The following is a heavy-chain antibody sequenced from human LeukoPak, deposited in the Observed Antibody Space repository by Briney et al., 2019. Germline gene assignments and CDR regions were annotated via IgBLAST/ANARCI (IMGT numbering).Heavy chain of an antibody. CDR1: GSTFSAYA. CDR3: AKWVYDSSGYYADY. D-gene: IGHD3-22*01. V-gene: IGHV3-23*01. Sequence: GGSLRLSCVASGSTFSAYAMTWVRQAPGKGLEWVSTITPSDSGTYYADSVRGRFTISRDNSKNTLYVQMNSLRVEDTAVYYCAKWVYDSSGYYADYWGQGTLVTVSS. CDR2: ITPSDSGT. J-gene: IGHJ4*02.